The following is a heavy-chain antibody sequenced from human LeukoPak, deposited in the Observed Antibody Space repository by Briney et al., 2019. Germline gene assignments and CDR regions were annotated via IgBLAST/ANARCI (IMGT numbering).Heavy chain of an antibody. D-gene: IGHD3-9*01. CDR2: IYSSGST. CDR3: ARNDILTGYYMGAFDY. J-gene: IGHJ4*02. CDR1: GGSISSYY. Sequence: SETLSLTCTVSGGSISSYYWNWIRQPPGKGLEWIGYIYSSGSTNCNPSLESRVTISVDTSKNQISLKLSSVTAADTAVYYCARNDILTGYYMGAFDYWGQGTLVTASS. V-gene: IGHV4-4*09.